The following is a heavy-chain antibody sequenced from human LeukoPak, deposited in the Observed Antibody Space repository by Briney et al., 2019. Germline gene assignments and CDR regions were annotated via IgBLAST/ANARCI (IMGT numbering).Heavy chain of an antibody. Sequence: GESLKISCKGSGYSLSSYWISWVRQMPGKGLEWMGSIDPSDSYTNCSPSFQGHVTISTDKSISTAYLQWSSLRASDTAMYYCARQSRDGSKTRGYYFDYWGQGTLVTVSS. V-gene: IGHV5-10-1*01. J-gene: IGHJ4*02. CDR2: IDPSDSYT. D-gene: IGHD3-10*01. CDR1: GYSLSSYW. CDR3: ARQSRDGSKTRGYYFDY.